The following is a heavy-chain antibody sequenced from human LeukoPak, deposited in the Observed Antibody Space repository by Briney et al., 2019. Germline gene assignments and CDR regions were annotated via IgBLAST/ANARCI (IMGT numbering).Heavy chain of an antibody. Sequence: GGSLRLSCAASGFTFSSYWMSWDRQAPGKGLEWVANIKQDGSEKNYVDSVKGRFTISRDNAKNSLYLQMNSLRAEDTAVYYCARDRYYYDSSGLSKYYYYYGMDVWGQGTTVTVSS. D-gene: IGHD3-22*01. CDR1: GFTFSSYW. V-gene: IGHV3-7*01. J-gene: IGHJ6*02. CDR3: ARDRYYYDSSGLSKYYYYYGMDV. CDR2: IKQDGSEK.